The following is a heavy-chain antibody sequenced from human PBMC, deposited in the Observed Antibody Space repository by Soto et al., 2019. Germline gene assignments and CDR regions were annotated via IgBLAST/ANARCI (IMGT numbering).Heavy chain of an antibody. Sequence: SETLSLTCGVSGFPVSYGYYWGWIRQPPGKGLEWLGSIYQSGKTYYNPSLKSRLTLSMDTSKNEFSVRLRSVTAADTAVYFCARLYCSSVSCYNDXWGPGVQVTV. J-gene: IGHJ4*02. CDR1: GFPVSYGYY. V-gene: IGHV4-38-2*01. D-gene: IGHD2-2*01. CDR2: IYQSGKT. CDR3: ARLYCSSVSCYNDX.